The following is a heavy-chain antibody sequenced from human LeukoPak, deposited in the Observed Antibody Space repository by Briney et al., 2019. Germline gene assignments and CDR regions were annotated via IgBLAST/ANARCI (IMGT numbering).Heavy chain of an antibody. J-gene: IGHJ4*02. Sequence: PGGSLRLSCAASGFTFSDYNMRWIRQAPGKGLEWVSSISRSGSTKYYADSVKGRFTISRDNAKNSLYLQMNSLRAEDTAVYYCARGGHYYDSSGFNDYWGQGTLVTVSS. CDR1: GFTFSDYN. CDR3: ARGGHYYDSSGFNDY. V-gene: IGHV3-11*04. D-gene: IGHD3-22*01. CDR2: ISRSGSTK.